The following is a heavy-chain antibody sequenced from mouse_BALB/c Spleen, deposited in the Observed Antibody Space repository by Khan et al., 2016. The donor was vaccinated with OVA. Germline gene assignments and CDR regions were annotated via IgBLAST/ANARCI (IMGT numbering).Heavy chain of an antibody. Sequence: EVELVESGPGLVKPSQSLSLTCTVTGYSITSDYAWNWIRQFPGNKLEWMGYISYSGSTSYNPSLKSRISITRDTSKNQFFLQLTSVTTEDTATYYCARIYYGYDAYWGQGTLVTVSA. V-gene: IGHV3-2*02. D-gene: IGHD2-2*01. CDR1: GYSITSDYA. J-gene: IGHJ3*01. CDR2: ISYSGST. CDR3: ARIYYGYDAY.